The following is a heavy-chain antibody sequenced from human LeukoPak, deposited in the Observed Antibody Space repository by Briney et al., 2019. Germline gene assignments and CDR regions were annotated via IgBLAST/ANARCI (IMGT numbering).Heavy chain of an antibody. Sequence: SETLSLTCTVSGGSISSSSYYWGWIRQPPGKGLEWIGYIYYSGSTNYNPSLKSRVTISVDTSKNQFSLKLSSVTAADTAVYYCARDEVGQGYNHAFDIWGQGTMVTVSS. D-gene: IGHD1-14*01. J-gene: IGHJ3*02. V-gene: IGHV4-61*01. CDR2: IYYSGST. CDR3: ARDEVGQGYNHAFDI. CDR1: GGSISSSSYY.